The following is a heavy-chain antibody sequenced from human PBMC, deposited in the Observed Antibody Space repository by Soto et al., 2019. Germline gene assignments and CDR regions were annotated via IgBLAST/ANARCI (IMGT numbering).Heavy chain of an antibody. V-gene: IGHV3-15*07. CDR1: GVPFNNAW. Sequence: EGSLRLSCAASGVPFNNAWINWVRQVPGKGLEWVGRVKSKADGGSGDYAAPVKGRFVVSRDDSTDVVYLQMHSLKIEDSGVNYCTTDPRTPLPEIRFDYWGHGTQVTVSS. CDR2: VKSKADGGSG. CDR3: TTDPRTPLPEIRFDY. D-gene: IGHD2-15*01. J-gene: IGHJ4*01.